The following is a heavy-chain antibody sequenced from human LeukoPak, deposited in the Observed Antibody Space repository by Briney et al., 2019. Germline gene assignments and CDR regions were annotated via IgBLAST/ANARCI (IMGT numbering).Heavy chain of an antibody. CDR3: ARAVVPAEFDY. CDR2: INPNSGGT. J-gene: IGHJ4*02. Sequence: GASVKVSCKASGYTFTGYYMHWVRQAPGRGLEWMGWINPNSGGTNYAQKFQGRVSMTRDTSISTAYMELSRLRSDDTAVYYCARAVVPAEFDYWGQGTLVTVSS. D-gene: IGHD2-2*01. CDR1: GYTFTGYY. V-gene: IGHV1-2*02.